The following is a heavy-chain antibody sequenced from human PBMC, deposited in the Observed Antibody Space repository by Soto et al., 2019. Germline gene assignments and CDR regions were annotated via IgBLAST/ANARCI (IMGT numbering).Heavy chain of an antibody. Sequence: GGSLRLSCAASGFTFSSYAMSWVRQAPGKGLEWVSAISGSGGSTYYADSVKGRFTISRDKSKNTLYLQMNSLRAEDTAVYYSAKDPYSSGWYDYYFDYGGQETLVTVSS. CDR1: GFTFSSYA. J-gene: IGHJ4*02. V-gene: IGHV3-23*01. CDR3: AKDPYSSGWYDYYFDY. CDR2: ISGSGGST. D-gene: IGHD6-19*01.